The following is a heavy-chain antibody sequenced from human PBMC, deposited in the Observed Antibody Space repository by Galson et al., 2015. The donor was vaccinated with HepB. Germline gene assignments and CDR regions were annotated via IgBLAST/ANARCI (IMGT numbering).Heavy chain of an antibody. CDR1: GYTFTSYY. D-gene: IGHD3-10*01. Sequence: SVKVFCKASGYTFTSYYMHWVRQAPGQGLEWMGIINPSGGSTSYAQKFQGRVTMTRDTSTSTVYMELSSLRSEDMAVYYCARSIVKRVRGVPEGGMDVWGQGTTVTVSS. J-gene: IGHJ6*02. V-gene: IGHV1-46*01. CDR2: INPSGGST. CDR3: ARSIVKRVRGVPEGGMDV.